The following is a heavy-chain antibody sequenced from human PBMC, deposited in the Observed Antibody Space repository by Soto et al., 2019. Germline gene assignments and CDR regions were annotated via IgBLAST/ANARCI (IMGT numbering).Heavy chain of an antibody. J-gene: IGHJ5*02. D-gene: IGHD6-13*01. V-gene: IGHV4-59*01. CDR1: GGSISGYY. Sequence: SETLSLTCTVSGGSISGYYWSWVRQPPGKGLEWIGYMSYSGSTNYNPSLKSRVTISVDTSKNQFSLKLSSVTASDTAVYYCARDFYSSSRFDPWGQGTLVTVS. CDR3: ARDFYSSSRFDP. CDR2: MSYSGST.